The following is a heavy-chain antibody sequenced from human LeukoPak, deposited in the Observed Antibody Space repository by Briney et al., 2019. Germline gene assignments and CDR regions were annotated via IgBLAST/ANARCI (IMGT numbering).Heavy chain of an antibody. CDR2: IYYSGST. CDR3: ARALVVVAATHYYYYGMDV. J-gene: IGHJ6*02. V-gene: IGHV4-30-4*01. Sequence: SETLSLTCTVSGGSISSGDYYWSWIRQPPGKGLEWIGYIYYSGSTYYNPSLKSRVTISVDTSKNQFSLKLSSVTAADTAVYYCARALVVVAATHYYYYGMDVWGQGTTVTVSS. CDR1: GGSISSGDYY. D-gene: IGHD2-15*01.